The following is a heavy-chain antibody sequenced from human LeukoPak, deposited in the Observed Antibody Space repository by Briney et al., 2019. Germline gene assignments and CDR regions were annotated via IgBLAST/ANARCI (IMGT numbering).Heavy chain of an antibody. Sequence: SETLSLTCTVSGGSISSYYWSWIRQLPGKGLEWIGYIYYSGSTNYNPSLKSRVTISVDTSKNQSSLKLSSVTAADTAVYYCARARREGIVVVITDAFDIWGQGTMVTVSS. V-gene: IGHV4-59*01. J-gene: IGHJ3*02. CDR3: ARARREGIVVVITDAFDI. D-gene: IGHD3-22*01. CDR1: GGSISSYY. CDR2: IYYSGST.